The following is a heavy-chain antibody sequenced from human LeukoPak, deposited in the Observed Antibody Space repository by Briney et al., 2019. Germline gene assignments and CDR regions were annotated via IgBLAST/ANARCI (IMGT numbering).Heavy chain of an antibody. CDR2: IYPSGTT. CDR3: ARRPESPITGFDF. CDR1: GYSASSAYY. V-gene: IGHV4-38-2*01. D-gene: IGHD1-14*01. Sequence: SETLSLTCAVSGYSASSAYYWAWIRQPPGAGLEWIGSIYPSGTTYYKSSLRSRLIISIDASKNQFSLRLSSVTAADTAMYYCARRPESPITGFDFWGQGALVAVSS. J-gene: IGHJ4*02.